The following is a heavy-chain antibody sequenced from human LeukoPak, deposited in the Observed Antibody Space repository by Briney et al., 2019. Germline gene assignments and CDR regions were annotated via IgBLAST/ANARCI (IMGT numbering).Heavy chain of an antibody. CDR1: GYSFTVHTLSAYY. V-gene: IGHV1-2*02. CDR3: ARKTVAAPLYYFDY. Sequence: GASVKVSCKASGYSFTVHTLSAYYFQWVRQAPGQGLEWMGWINAKSGGTKYAEKFQDRVTMTRDTSTSTAYMELSSLRSEDTAVYYCARKTVAAPLYYFDYWGQGTLVTVSS. CDR2: INAKSGGT. J-gene: IGHJ4*02. D-gene: IGHD6-13*01.